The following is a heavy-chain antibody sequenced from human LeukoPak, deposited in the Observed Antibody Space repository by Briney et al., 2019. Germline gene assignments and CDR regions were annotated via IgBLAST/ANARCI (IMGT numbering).Heavy chain of an antibody. J-gene: IGHJ4*02. CDR1: GFTFSSYA. V-gene: IGHV3-30-3*01. D-gene: IGHD6-19*01. CDR3: ARPREAGSSSGWYFDK. Sequence: GRSLRLSCAASGFTFSSYAMHWVRQAPGKGLEWVAVMSHDGSVKIYADSVQGRFTISRDNSKNTLYLQLSSLRAEDTAVYHCARPREAGSSSGWYFDKWGQGTLVIVSS. CDR2: MSHDGSVK.